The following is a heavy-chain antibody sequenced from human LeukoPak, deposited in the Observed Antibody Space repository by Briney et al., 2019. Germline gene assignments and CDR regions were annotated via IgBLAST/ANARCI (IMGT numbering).Heavy chain of an antibody. V-gene: IGHV4-30-4*08. J-gene: IGHJ4*02. CDR3: ASGHYDFWSGYLFDY. CDR1: GGSISSGDYY. D-gene: IGHD3-3*01. Sequence: SETLSLTCTVSGGSISSGDYYWSWIRQPPGKGLEWIGYIYYSGSTYYNPSLKSRVTISVDTSKNQFSLELSSVTAADTAVYYCASGHYDFWSGYLFDYWGQGTLVTVSS. CDR2: IYYSGST.